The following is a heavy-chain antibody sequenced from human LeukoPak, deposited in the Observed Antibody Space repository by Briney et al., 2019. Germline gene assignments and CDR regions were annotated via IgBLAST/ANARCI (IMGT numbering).Heavy chain of an antibody. CDR2: MNPNSGNT. CDR3: ARRVGSGWPVQH. Sequence: PGASVKVSCKASGYTFTSYGISWVRQAPGQGLEWMGWMNPNSGNTGYAQKFQGRLNMTRNTSISTAYMELSSLRSEDTAVYYCARRVGSGWPVQHWGQGTLVTVSS. CDR1: GYTFTSYG. D-gene: IGHD6-19*01. V-gene: IGHV1-8*02. J-gene: IGHJ1*01.